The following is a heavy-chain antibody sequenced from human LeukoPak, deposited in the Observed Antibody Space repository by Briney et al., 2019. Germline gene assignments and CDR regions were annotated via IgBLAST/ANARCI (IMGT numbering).Heavy chain of an antibody. V-gene: IGHV3-7*01. J-gene: IGHJ4*02. CDR1: GLIFSKYW. Sequence: GGTLRLSCAASGLIFSKYWMTWVRQAPGKGLEWVANIKTDGSLIYYVDSVKGRFTISRDNAKNSLYLQMNSLRVEDTAVYYCARDLNWETYWGQGTLVSVSS. CDR2: IKTDGSLI. D-gene: IGHD7-27*01. CDR3: ARDLNWETY.